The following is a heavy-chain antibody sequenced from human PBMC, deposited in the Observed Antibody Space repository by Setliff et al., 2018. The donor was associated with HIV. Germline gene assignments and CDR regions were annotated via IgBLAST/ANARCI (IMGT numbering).Heavy chain of an antibody. Sequence: GGSLRLSCAASGFTFSGYGMHWVRQAPGKGLEWVAFIRYDGSNQHYADSVRGRFTISRDNPENTVYLQMNSLRTQDTAVYYCAKDDVVGVSVVRMDVWGQGTTVTVSS. V-gene: IGHV3-30*02. CDR2: IRYDGSNQ. J-gene: IGHJ6*02. CDR1: GFTFSGYG. D-gene: IGHD1-26*01. CDR3: AKDDVVGVSVVRMDV.